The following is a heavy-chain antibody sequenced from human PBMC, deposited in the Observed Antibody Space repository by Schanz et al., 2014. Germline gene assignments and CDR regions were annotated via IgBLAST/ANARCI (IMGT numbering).Heavy chain of an antibody. J-gene: IGHJ4*02. D-gene: IGHD2-2*01. CDR2: ISGTTTYT. CDR3: ARRASCSRIGCPFDS. V-gene: IGHV3-11*03. CDR1: GFTFSDYY. Sequence: QVQLLQFGGGVVQPGGSLRLSCAASGFTFSDYYMSWIRQAPGKGLEWVSYISGTTTYTNYADSVKGRFTISRDNAKNSLYLQMNSLKTEDTAMYYCARRASCSRIGCPFDSWGQGTLVTVSS.